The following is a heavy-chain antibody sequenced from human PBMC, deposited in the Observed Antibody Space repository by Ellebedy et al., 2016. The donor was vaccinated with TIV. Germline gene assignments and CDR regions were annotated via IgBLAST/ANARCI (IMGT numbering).Heavy chain of an antibody. CDR1: GFSFSTHG. CDR2: VSYDGSNT. Sequence: GESLKISCAASGFSFSTHGIHWVRQAPGKGLEWVAAVSYDGSNTYYADSVKGRFTISRGNSKNTLSLQMNSLSAEDTAVYSCASGFMYCSAKRCSTHWGQGTLVAVSS. J-gene: IGHJ4*02. D-gene: IGHD2-15*01. CDR3: ASGFMYCSAKRCSTH. V-gene: IGHV3-30*03.